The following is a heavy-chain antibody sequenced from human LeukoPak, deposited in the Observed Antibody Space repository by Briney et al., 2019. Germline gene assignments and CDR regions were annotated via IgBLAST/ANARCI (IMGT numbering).Heavy chain of an antibody. CDR2: ISSSSSYI. CDR3: AKSNDPLLVPSSFLDY. Sequence: GGSLRLSCAASGFTFSSYSMNWVRQAPGKGLEWVSSISSSSSYIYYADSVKGRFTISRDNAKNSLYLQMNSLRAEDMALYYCAKSNDPLLVPSSFLDYWGQGTLVTVSS. CDR1: GFTFSSYS. J-gene: IGHJ4*02. V-gene: IGHV3-21*04. D-gene: IGHD1-1*01.